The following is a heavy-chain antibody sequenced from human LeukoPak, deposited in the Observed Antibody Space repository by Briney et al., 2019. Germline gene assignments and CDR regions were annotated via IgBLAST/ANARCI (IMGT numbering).Heavy chain of an antibody. CDR2: INSDGRTT. CDR3: AMIKEG. D-gene: IGHD3-22*01. Sequence: PGGSLRLSCAASGFTFSNNWMYWVRQAPGKGLVWVSRINSDGRTTTYADSVKGRFTISRDNAKNTLYLQMNSLRAEDTAVYYCAMIKEGWGQGTLVTVFS. CDR1: GFTFSNNW. J-gene: IGHJ4*02. V-gene: IGHV3-74*01.